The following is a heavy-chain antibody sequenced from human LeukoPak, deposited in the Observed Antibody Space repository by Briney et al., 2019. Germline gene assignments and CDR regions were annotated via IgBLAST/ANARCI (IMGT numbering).Heavy chain of an antibody. V-gene: IGHV3-21*01. Sequence: GGSLRLSCAASGFTFNSYSMNWVRQAPGKGLEWVSSISSNSSYIYYADSVKGRFTISRDNAKNPLYLQMNSLRAEDTAVYYWARSDCSSSSCASRGGYYNYYMDVWGKGSTVSVS. CDR2: ISSNSSYI. D-gene: IGHD2-2*01. CDR1: GFTFNSYS. J-gene: IGHJ6*03. CDR3: ARSDCSSSSCASRGGYYNYYMDV.